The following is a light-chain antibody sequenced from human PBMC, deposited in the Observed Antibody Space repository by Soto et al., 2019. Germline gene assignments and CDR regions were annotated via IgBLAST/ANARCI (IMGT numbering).Light chain of an antibody. CDR1: QSILYSSDNQNY. CDR3: QQYYSSPLT. Sequence: DIVMTQSPDSLAVSLGERATINCKSSQSILYSSDNQNYLAWYQQKPGQPPKLLIYLASTRESGVPDRFSGGGSEADFTLTISSLQSEDVGVYYCQQYYSSPLTFGGGTKVAI. CDR2: LAS. J-gene: IGKJ4*01. V-gene: IGKV4-1*01.